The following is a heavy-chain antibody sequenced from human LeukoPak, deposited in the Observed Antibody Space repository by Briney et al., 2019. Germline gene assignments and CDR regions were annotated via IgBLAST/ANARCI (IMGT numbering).Heavy chain of an antibody. CDR1: GYSFTTYY. J-gene: IGHJ4*02. Sequence: HWASVKVSCKASGYSFTTYYVHWVRQVPGQGLEWMAIINPSGGSTNYAQKFQGRVTMTRDTSINTAYMELSRLRSDDTAVYYCARSPDILTGENFDYWGQGTLVTVSS. V-gene: IGHV1-2*02. D-gene: IGHD3-9*01. CDR3: ARSPDILTGENFDY. CDR2: INPSGGST.